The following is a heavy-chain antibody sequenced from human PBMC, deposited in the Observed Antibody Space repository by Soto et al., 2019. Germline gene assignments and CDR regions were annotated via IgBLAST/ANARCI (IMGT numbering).Heavy chain of an antibody. CDR2: ISSSSSYI. CDR1: GFTFSSYS. V-gene: IGHV3-21*01. Sequence: EVQLVESGGGLVKPGGSLRLSCAASGFTFSSYSMNWVRQAPGKGLEWVSSISSSSSYIYYADSVKGRFTISRDNAKNSLYLQMNSLRAEDTAVYYCESGRGVVTATNYFDYWGQGTLVTVSS. CDR3: ESGRGVVTATNYFDY. D-gene: IGHD2-21*02. J-gene: IGHJ4*02.